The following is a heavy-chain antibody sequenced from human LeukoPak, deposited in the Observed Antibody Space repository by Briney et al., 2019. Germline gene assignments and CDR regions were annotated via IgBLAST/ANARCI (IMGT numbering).Heavy chain of an antibody. D-gene: IGHD4-23*01. Sequence: TSVKVSCKTSGFTFSTSAVQWVRQARGQRLEWIGWIIVGSGATNYAQSLQGRFTITRDMSTNTAYMELSSLGSEDTAVYYCARGDYGGKDRGQGTLVTVSS. V-gene: IGHV1-58*01. CDR3: ARGDYGGKD. CDR1: GFTFSTSA. J-gene: IGHJ4*02. CDR2: IIVGSGAT.